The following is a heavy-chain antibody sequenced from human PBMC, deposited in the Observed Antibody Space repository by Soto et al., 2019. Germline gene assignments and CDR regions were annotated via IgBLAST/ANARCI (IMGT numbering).Heavy chain of an antibody. J-gene: IGHJ4*02. CDR3: ARDSEFFVVVTATFLDY. D-gene: IGHD2-21*02. CDR2: ISAYNGNT. V-gene: IGHV1-18*04. Sequence: QVQLVQSGAEVKKPGASVKVSCKASGYTFTSYGISWVRQAPGQGLEWMGWISAYNGNTNYAQKLQGRVTMTTDTSTSTAYMELRSLRSVDTAVYYCARDSEFFVVVTATFLDYWGQGTLVTVSS. CDR1: GYTFTSYG.